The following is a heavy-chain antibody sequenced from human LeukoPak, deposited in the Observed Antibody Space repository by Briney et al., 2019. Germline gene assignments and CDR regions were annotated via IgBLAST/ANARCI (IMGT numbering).Heavy chain of an antibody. J-gene: IGHJ4*02. CDR1: GFTFSSYW. V-gene: IGHV3-74*03. Sequence: GGSLRLSCAASGFTFSSYWMHWVRQAPGKGLVWVSRINTDGSDTMYADSVKGRFTISRDNAKNTLYLQMNSLKAEDTAVYYCARDQGGSGPTTYDYWGQGNLVTVSS. CDR2: INTDGSDT. D-gene: IGHD6-19*01. CDR3: ARDQGGSGPTTYDY.